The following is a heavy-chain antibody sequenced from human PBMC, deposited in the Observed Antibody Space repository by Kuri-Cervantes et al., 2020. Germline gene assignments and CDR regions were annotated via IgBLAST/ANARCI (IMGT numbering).Heavy chain of an antibody. CDR3: ARDIVATTPSFDY. V-gene: IGHV4-30-2*03. D-gene: IGHD5-12*01. CDR1: GGSISRGGYS. CDR2: IYYSGST. J-gene: IGHJ4*02. Sequence: SQTLSLTCAVSGGSISRGGYSWSWIRQPPGKGLEWIGSIYYSGSTYHNPSLKSRVTISVDTSKNQFSLELSSVTAADTAVYYCARDIVATTPSFDYWGQGTLVTVSS.